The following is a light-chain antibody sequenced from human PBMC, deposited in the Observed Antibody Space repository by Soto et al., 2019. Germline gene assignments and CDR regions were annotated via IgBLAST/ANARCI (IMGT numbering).Light chain of an antibody. J-gene: IGLJ2*01. CDR1: GSNIGSNS. Sequence: QSVLTQPPSVSAAPGQRVSISCSGSGSNIGSNSVCWYQQLPGTAPKLLIFDSNKRPSGSPDRFSGSKSGTSATLGISGLQTGDEADYFFATWDSDLSYVVFGGGTKVTVL. CDR3: ATWDSDLSYVV. CDR2: DSN. V-gene: IGLV1-51*01.